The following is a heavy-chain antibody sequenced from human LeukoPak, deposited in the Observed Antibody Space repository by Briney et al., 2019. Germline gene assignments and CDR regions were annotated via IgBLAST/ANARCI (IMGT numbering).Heavy chain of an antibody. CDR1: GGTFSSYA. V-gene: IGHV1-69*04. CDR2: IIPILGIA. CDR3: ARAGGWSPEVGHY. D-gene: IGHD6-19*01. Sequence: ASVKVSCTASGGTFSSYAISWVRQAPGQGLEWMGRIIPILGIANYAQKFQGRVTITADKSTSTAYMELSSLRSEDTAVYYCARAGGWSPEVGHYWGQGTLVTVSS. J-gene: IGHJ4*02.